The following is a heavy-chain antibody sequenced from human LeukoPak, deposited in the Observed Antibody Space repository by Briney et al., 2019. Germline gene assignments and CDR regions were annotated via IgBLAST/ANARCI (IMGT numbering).Heavy chain of an antibody. CDR2: IYWNDDK. V-gene: IGHV2-5*01. CDR1: GFSLSTSGVG. CDR3: AHRGVYDSSGYYSYYFDY. Sequence: SGPTLVKPTQTLTLTCTFSGFSLSTSGVGVGWIRQPPGKALEWLALIYWNDDKRYSPSLKSRLTITKDTSKNQVVLTMTNMDPVDTATYYCAHRGVYDSSGYYSYYFDYWGQGTLVTVSS. J-gene: IGHJ4*02. D-gene: IGHD3-22*01.